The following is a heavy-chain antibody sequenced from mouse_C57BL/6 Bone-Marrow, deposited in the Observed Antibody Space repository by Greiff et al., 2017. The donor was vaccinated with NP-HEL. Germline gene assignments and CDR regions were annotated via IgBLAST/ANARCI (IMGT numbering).Heavy chain of an antibody. CDR2: IHPNSGST. CDR3: ARSGLITTVVDWYFDV. CDR1: GYTFTSYW. V-gene: IGHV1-64*01. J-gene: IGHJ1*03. D-gene: IGHD1-1*01. Sequence: QVQLQQPGAELVKPGASVKLSCKASGYTFTSYWMHWVKQRPGQGLEWIGMIHPNSGSTNYNEKFKSKATLTVDKSSSTAYMQLSSLTSEDSAVYYCARSGLITTVVDWYFDVWGTGTTVTVSS.